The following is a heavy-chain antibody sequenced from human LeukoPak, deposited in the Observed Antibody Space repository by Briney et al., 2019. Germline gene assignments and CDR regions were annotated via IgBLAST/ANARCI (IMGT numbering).Heavy chain of an antibody. V-gene: IGHV5-51*01. Sequence: GESLKISCKGSGYRFTSYWIGWVRPMPGKGLEWMGIIYPGDSDTRYSPSFQGQVTISADKSISTAYLQWSSLKASDTAMYYCARRTYDNSGAFDIWGQGTMVTVSS. CDR3: ARRTYDNSGAFDI. CDR2: IYPGDSDT. J-gene: IGHJ3*02. CDR1: GYRFTSYW. D-gene: IGHD3-22*01.